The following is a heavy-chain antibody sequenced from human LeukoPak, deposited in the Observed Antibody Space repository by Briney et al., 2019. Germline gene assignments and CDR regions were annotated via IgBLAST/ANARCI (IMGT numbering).Heavy chain of an antibody. CDR1: GYTFTNYD. Sequence: GASVKVSCKASGYTFTNYDINWVRQATGQGLEWMGWMNPNSGNTGYAQKFQGRVTMTRNTSISTAYMELSSLRSEDTAVYYCAREGYCSGGSCPLLYYYYYYGMDVWGQGTTVTVSS. D-gene: IGHD2-15*01. V-gene: IGHV1-8*01. CDR3: AREGYCSGGSCPLLYYYYYYGMDV. CDR2: MNPNSGNT. J-gene: IGHJ6*02.